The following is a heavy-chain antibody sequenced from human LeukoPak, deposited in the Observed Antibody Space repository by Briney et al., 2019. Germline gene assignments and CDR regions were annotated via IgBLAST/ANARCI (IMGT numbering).Heavy chain of an antibody. CDR2: ISNNGGYT. V-gene: IGHV3-23*01. D-gene: IGHD1-26*01. J-gene: IGHJ4*02. CDR3: AKDVGKWESLHFFDY. Sequence: PGGSLRLSCAASGFTFSSSAMSWVRRAPGKGLEWVSAISNNGGYTYYADSVQGRFTISRDNSKSTLCLQMNSLRAEDTAVYYCAKDVGKWESLHFFDYWGQGTLVTVSS. CDR1: GFTFSSSA.